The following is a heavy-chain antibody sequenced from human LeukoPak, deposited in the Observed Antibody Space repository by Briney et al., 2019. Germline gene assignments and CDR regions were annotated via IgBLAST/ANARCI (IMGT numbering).Heavy chain of an antibody. CDR3: ARIAWDAFDI. CDR2: LNNDGSST. J-gene: IGHJ3*02. Sequence: GGSLRLSCAASGFTFSSYWMHWVRHGPGKGLVWVSRLNNDGSSTNYADSVKGRFTISRDNAKNTLYLQMNSLRAEDTAVYYCARIAWDAFDIWGKGTMVTVS. CDR1: GFTFSSYW. D-gene: IGHD2-15*01. V-gene: IGHV3-74*01.